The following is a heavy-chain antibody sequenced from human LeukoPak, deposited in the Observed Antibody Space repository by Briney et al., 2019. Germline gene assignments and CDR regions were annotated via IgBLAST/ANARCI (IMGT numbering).Heavy chain of an antibody. J-gene: IGHJ6*02. CDR3: EKSVGFGAGGECMDV. V-gene: IGHV3-33*06. CDR2: ICNGGSNK. D-gene: IGHD3-10*01. Sequence: PGGSLRLSCAASGFTFSTYSMHWVRQAPGKGLEWVSVICNGGSNKYYADSVKGRFTISRDNSKNTLYLQMSSLRVEDTAVYYCEKSVGFGAGGECMDVWGQGTMVTVSS. CDR1: GFTFSTYS.